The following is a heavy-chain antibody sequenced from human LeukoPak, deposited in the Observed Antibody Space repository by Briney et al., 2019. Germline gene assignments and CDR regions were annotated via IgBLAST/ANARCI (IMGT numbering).Heavy chain of an antibody. Sequence: PGGSLRLSCAASGFTFSSYAMSWVRQAPGKGLEWVSLIYSGGATFYADAVKGRFTISRDGSKNTLYLQMNSLRAEDTAVYYCARDPPAVAANTYGWGQGTLVTVSS. CDR2: IYSGGAT. CDR3: ARDPPAVAANTYG. J-gene: IGHJ4*02. CDR1: GFTFSSYA. V-gene: IGHV3-66*01. D-gene: IGHD6-6*01.